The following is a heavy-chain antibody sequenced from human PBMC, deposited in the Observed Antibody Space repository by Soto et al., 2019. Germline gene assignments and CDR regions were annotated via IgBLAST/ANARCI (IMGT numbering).Heavy chain of an antibody. Sequence: QITLKESGPTLVKPTQTLTLTCTFSGFSLSSTRMAVGWIRQPPGKALEWLALIYWDDDKRYSPFLKSRLTITTDTSKDQVVLTVSSMDPVDTARYYCAHIVVAGLGYYFDYWGQGSLVTVSS. J-gene: IGHJ4*02. D-gene: IGHD6-19*01. CDR3: AHIVVAGLGYYFDY. CDR1: GFSLSSTRMA. CDR2: IYWDDDK. V-gene: IGHV2-5*02.